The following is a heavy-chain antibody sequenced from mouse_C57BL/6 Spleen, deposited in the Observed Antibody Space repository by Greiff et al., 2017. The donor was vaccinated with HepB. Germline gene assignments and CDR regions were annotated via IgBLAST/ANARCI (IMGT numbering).Heavy chain of an antibody. D-gene: IGHD2-2*01. V-gene: IGHV5-17*01. Sequence: EVQLVESGGGLVKPGGSLKLSCAASGFTFSDYGMHWVRQAPEKGLEWVAYISSGSSTIYYADTVKGRFTISRDNAKNTLFLQMTSLRSEDTAMYYCARRASTMVTTGFAYWGQGTLVTVSA. J-gene: IGHJ3*01. CDR2: ISSGSSTI. CDR3: ARRASTMVTTGFAY. CDR1: GFTFSDYG.